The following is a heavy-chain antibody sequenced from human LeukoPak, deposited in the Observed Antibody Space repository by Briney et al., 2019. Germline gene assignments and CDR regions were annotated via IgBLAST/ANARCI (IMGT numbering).Heavy chain of an antibody. CDR2: MNPNSSNT. Sequence: GASVKVSCKASGYTFTSYDINWVRQATGQGLEWMGWMNPNSSNTGYAQKFQGRVTMTRNTSISTTYMELSSQRSEDTAAYYCARSTYDYVWGSSEYDYWGQGTLVTVSS. CDR3: ARSTYDYVWGSSEYDY. CDR1: GYTFTSYD. V-gene: IGHV1-8*01. J-gene: IGHJ4*02. D-gene: IGHD3-16*01.